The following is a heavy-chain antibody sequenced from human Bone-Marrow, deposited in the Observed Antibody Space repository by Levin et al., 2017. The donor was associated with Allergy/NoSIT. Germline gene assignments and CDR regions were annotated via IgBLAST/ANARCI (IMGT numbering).Heavy chain of an antibody. CDR2: IYDSGST. V-gene: IGHV4-59*01. J-gene: IGHJ4*02. CDR1: GDSISGYY. CDR3: ARGTADCYLGCGFDY. Sequence: SQTLSLTCTVSGDSISGYYWSWIRQPPGKGLEWIGHIYDSGSTNYNPSLKSRVTMSIDMSRNQFSLRLSSVTAADAAVYYCARGTADCYLGCGFDYCGQGTLVTVSS. D-gene: IGHD2-21*02.